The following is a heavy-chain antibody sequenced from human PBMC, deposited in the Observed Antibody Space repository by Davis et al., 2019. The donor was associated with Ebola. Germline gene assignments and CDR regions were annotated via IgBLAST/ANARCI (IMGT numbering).Heavy chain of an antibody. D-gene: IGHD3-3*01. CDR1: GYTFTSYD. Sequence: ASVKVSCKASGYTFTSYDINWVRQATGQGLEWMGWMNPNSGNTGYAQKFQGRVTMTRNTSISTAYMELSRLRADDTAVYYCARDRWSGWVRGEYYYYGMDVWGQGTTVIVSS. CDR2: MNPNSGNT. V-gene: IGHV1-8*01. J-gene: IGHJ6*02. CDR3: ARDRWSGWVRGEYYYYGMDV.